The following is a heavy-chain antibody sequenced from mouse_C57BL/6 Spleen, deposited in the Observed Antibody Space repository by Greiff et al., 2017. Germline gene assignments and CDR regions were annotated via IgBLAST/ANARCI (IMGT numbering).Heavy chain of an antibody. D-gene: IGHD2-5*01. J-gene: IGHJ4*01. Sequence: VQLQQSGAELARPGASVKLSCKASGYTFTSYGISWVKQRPGQGLEWIGEIYPRSGNTYYNEKFKGKATLTADKSSSTAYMELRSLTSEDSAVYFCARSESNCVKVDYWGQGTSVTVSS. CDR2: IYPRSGNT. V-gene: IGHV1-81*01. CDR1: GYTFTSYG. CDR3: ARSESNCVKVDY.